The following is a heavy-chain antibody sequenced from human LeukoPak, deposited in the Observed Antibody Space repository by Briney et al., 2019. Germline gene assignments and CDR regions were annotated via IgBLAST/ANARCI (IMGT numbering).Heavy chain of an antibody. V-gene: IGHV1-2*02. CDR1: GYTFTGYY. Sequence: ASVKVSCKASGYTFTGYYMHWVRQAPGQGLEWMGWINPNSGGTNYAQKFQGMVTMTRDTSISTAYMELSRLRSDDTAVYYCARGRLRAVAGRTSDYWGQGTLVTVSS. D-gene: IGHD6-19*01. CDR2: INPNSGGT. J-gene: IGHJ4*02. CDR3: ARGRLRAVAGRTSDY.